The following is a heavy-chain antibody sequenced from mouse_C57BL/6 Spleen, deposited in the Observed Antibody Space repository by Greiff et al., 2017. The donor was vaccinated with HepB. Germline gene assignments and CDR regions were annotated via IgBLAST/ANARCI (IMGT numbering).Heavy chain of an antibody. CDR3: AREGYDGYLYYFDY. D-gene: IGHD2-3*01. V-gene: IGHV3-6*01. CDR1: GYSITSGYY. Sequence: DVKLQESGPGLVKPSQSLSLTCSVTGYSITSGYYWNWIRQFPGNKLEWMGYISYDGSNNYNPSLKNRISITRDTSKNQFFLKLNSVTTEDTATYYCAREGYDGYLYYFDYWGQGTTLTVSS. J-gene: IGHJ2*01. CDR2: ISYDGSN.